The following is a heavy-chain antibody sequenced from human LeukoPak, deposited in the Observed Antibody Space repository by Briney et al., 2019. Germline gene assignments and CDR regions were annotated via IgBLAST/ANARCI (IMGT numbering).Heavy chain of an antibody. Sequence: GGSLRLSCAASGFAVSSNYMSWVRQAPGKGLDWVSGIYSGGSTFYADSVKGRFTISRDNSQNTLYLQMNSLRAEDTGVYYCAKDWAGSDKRYYFDYWGQGTLVTVSS. V-gene: IGHV3-53*01. CDR1: GFAVSSNY. CDR2: IYSGGST. D-gene: IGHD5-24*01. CDR3: AKDWAGSDKRYYFDY. J-gene: IGHJ4*02.